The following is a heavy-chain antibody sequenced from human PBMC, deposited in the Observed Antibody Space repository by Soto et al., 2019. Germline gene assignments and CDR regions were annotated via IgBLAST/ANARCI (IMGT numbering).Heavy chain of an antibody. CDR1: GASIGSYY. CDR3: ARGGPGDAFDD. J-gene: IGHJ3*01. Sequence: QALLQESGPALVKPSETLTHTCTVSGASIGSYYWTWIRQSPGKRLEWVGYVRHSGDGYHPSLKSRVTISSDTSKNQVSLKMTNVTAADTAFYYCARGGPGDAFDDWGQGTFVVVS. CDR2: VRHSGD. V-gene: IGHV4-59*01.